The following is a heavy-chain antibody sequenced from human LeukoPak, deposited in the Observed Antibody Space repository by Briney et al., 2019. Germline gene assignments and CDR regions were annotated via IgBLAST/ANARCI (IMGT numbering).Heavy chain of an antibody. CDR1: GFTFSTAF. CDR3: STAFYGAPLA. J-gene: IGHJ5*02. CDR2: ITSKSYEGTT. V-gene: IGHV3-15*01. D-gene: IGHD4-17*01. Sequence: KPGGSLRLSCTASGFTFSTAFMNWVRQTPGKGLEWVARITSKSYEGTTDYAAPVKGRFTISRDDSKNTLYLQMNSLEIEDTAVYYCSTAFYGAPLAWGQGTLVTVSS.